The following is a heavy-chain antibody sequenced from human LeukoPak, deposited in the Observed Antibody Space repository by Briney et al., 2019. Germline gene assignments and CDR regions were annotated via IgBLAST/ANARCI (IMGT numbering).Heavy chain of an antibody. CDR1: GGSISSGSYY. J-gene: IGHJ4*02. Sequence: ETSETLSLTCTVSGGSISSGSYYWSWIRQPAGKGLEWIGRIYTSGSTNYNPSLKSRVTISVDTSKNQFSLKLSSVTAADTAVYYCARGVYDFWSGYFDYWGQGTLVTVSS. V-gene: IGHV4-61*02. D-gene: IGHD3-3*01. CDR3: ARGVYDFWSGYFDY. CDR2: IYTSGST.